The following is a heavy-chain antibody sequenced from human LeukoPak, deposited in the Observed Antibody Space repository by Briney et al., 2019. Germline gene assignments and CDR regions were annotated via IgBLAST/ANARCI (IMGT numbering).Heavy chain of an antibody. V-gene: IGHV4-34*01. D-gene: IGHD2-2*01. J-gene: IGHJ4*02. CDR3: ARTYCTSTSCYAPFDS. Sequence: ETLSLTCAVYGGSFSGYYWTWIRQPPGKGLEWIGEVSHSGSTNYDPSLKSRVTISLDTSTNQFSLKMTSLTAADTAVYYCARTYCTSTSCYAPFDSWGQGTLVAVSS. CDR1: GGSFSGYY. CDR2: VSHSGST.